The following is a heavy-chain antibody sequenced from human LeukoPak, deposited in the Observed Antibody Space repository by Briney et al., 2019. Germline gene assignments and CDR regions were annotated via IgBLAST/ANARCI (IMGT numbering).Heavy chain of an antibody. J-gene: IGHJ6*03. V-gene: IGHV3-23*01. CDR2: ISGSGGST. D-gene: IGHD2-8*01. CDR1: GFTFSSYA. Sequence: GGSLRLSCAASGFTFSSYAMSWVRQAPGKGLEWVSAISGSGGSTYYADSVKGRFTISRDNSKNTLYLQMNSLRAEDTAVYYCAKKGGQYGGGVYYYYYMDVWGKGTTVPVSS. CDR3: AKKGGQYGGGVYYYYYMDV.